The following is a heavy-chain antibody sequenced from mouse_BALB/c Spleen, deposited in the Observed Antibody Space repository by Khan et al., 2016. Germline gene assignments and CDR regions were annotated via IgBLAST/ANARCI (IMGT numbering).Heavy chain of an antibody. CDR3: ARGDYDGYYAMDY. D-gene: IGHD2-4*01. Sequence: LVKTGASVKISCKASGYSFTGYYIHWVKQSHGKGLEWIGYISCYNGATNYNQKFRGKATFNVEKSSSTAYMQFNSLTSEDAAVYCCARGDYDGYYAMDYWGQGTSVTVSS. CDR2: ISCYNGAT. CDR1: GYSFTGYY. J-gene: IGHJ4*01. V-gene: IGHV1S34*01.